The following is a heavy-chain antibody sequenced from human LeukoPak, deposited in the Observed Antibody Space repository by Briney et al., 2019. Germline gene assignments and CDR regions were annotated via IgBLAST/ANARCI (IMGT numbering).Heavy chain of an antibody. CDR2: IYYSGST. CDR3: ARSYTDYYDSSGLDF. D-gene: IGHD3-22*01. Sequence: PSETLSLACTVSGGSISSYYWSWIRQPPGKGLEWIGYIYYSGSTKYNPSLKSRVTISVDTSKNQFSLRLSSVTAADTAVYYCARSYTDYYDSSGLDFWGQGTLVTVSS. J-gene: IGHJ4*02. V-gene: IGHV4-59*08. CDR1: GGSISSYY.